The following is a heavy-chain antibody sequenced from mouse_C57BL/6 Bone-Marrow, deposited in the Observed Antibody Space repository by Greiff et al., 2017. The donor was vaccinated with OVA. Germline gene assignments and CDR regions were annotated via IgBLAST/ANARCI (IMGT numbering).Heavy chain of an antibody. Sequence: EVKVVESGEGLVKPGGSLKLSCAASGFTFSSYAMSWVRQTPEKRLEWVAYISSGGDYIYYADTVKGRFTISRDNARNTLYLQMSSLKSEDTAMYYCTRDEGLGPPDYWGQGTTLTVSS. CDR2: ISSGGDYI. CDR3: TRDEGLGPPDY. D-gene: IGHD4-1*01. V-gene: IGHV5-9-1*02. CDR1: GFTFSSYA. J-gene: IGHJ2*01.